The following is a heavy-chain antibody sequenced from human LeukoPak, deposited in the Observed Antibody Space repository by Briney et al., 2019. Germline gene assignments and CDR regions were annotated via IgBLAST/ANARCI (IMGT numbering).Heavy chain of an antibody. CDR2: ISTSGSTT. V-gene: IGHV3-48*03. D-gene: IGHD3-10*02. J-gene: IGHJ4*02. CDR1: GFTFSDYE. Sequence: GGSLRLSCAAFGFTFSDYEINWIRQAPGKGLEWISCISTSGSTTYYADSVKGRFTISRDNAKNSLFLQMNTLTAEDTAVYYCARGALHVFDYWGQGTPVTVSS. CDR3: ARGALHVFDY.